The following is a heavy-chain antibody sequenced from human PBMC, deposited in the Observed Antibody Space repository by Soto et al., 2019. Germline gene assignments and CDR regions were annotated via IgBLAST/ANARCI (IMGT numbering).Heavy chain of an antibody. CDR3: AKNDDSFDY. CDR2: TAYDESEK. Sequence: PGVSLRLYCVASGFTIVSYGMHLVRQAAGKGLEWVAVTAYDESEKYYADSVKGRFTISRDNSRNMLFLQMNSLRPEDTAVYYCAKNDDSFDYWGQGTLVTVSS. CDR1: GFTIVSYG. V-gene: IGHV3-30*18. J-gene: IGHJ4*02.